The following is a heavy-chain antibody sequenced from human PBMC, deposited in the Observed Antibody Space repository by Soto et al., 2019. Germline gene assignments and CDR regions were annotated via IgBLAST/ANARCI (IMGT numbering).Heavy chain of an antibody. Sequence: GGSLRLSCAASGFTFSSYGMHWVRQAPGKGLEWVAVISYDGSNKYYADSVKGRFTISRDNSKNTLYLQMNSLRAEDTAVYYCAKGSLEFDYWGQGTLVTVSS. V-gene: IGHV3-30*18. CDR2: ISYDGSNK. J-gene: IGHJ4*02. CDR3: AKGSLEFDY. CDR1: GFTFSSYG.